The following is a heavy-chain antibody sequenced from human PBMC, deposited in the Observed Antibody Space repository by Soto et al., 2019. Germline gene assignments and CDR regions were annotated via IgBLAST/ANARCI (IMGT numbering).Heavy chain of an antibody. Sequence: QVQLVQSGAEVKKPGASVKVSCKASGYTFTSYGISWVRQAPGQGLEWMGWISAYNGNTNYAQKLQGRVTMTTDTSTSTAYMELRSLRSDDTAVYYCARDGRTYYDILTGYHRDGMDVWGQGTTVTVSS. CDR2: ISAYNGNT. CDR3: ARDGRTYYDILTGYHRDGMDV. J-gene: IGHJ6*02. V-gene: IGHV1-18*01. D-gene: IGHD3-9*01. CDR1: GYTFTSYG.